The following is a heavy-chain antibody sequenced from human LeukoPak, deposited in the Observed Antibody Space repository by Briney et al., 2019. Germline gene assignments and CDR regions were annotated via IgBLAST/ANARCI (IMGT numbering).Heavy chain of an antibody. V-gene: IGHV4-59*01. J-gene: IGHJ4*02. CDR1: GGPISSYY. CDR3: AGSSGNYPGY. D-gene: IGHD3-10*01. Sequence: SETLSLTCTVSGGPISSYYWSWIRQPPGKGLEWIGYIYYSGSTNYNPSLKSRVTISVDTSKNQFSLKLSSVTAADTAVYYCAGSSGNYPGYWGQGTLVTVSS. CDR2: IYYSGST.